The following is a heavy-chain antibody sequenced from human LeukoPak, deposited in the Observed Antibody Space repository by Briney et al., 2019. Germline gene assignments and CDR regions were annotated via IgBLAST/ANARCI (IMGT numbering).Heavy chain of an antibody. CDR1: GFTFSNYG. CDR3: AKNTWKSSDSGRGRMDV. J-gene: IGHJ6*02. CDR2: ISNDGSNI. Sequence: GTSLRLSCATSGFTFSNYGMHWVRQAPGKGLEWVAVISNDGSNIQYADSAKGRFTISRDNAKNSLYLQMNSLRAEDTAVYYCAKNTWKSSDSGRGRMDVWGQGTTVTVSS. D-gene: IGHD3-10*01. V-gene: IGHV3-30*18.